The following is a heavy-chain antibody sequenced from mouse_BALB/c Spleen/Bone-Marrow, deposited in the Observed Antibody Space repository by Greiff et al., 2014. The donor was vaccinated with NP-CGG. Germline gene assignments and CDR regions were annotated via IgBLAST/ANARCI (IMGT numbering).Heavy chain of an antibody. CDR1: GFSLTSYG. Sequence: VKVEESGPGLVQPSQSLSITCTVSGFSLTSYGVHWVRQSPGKGLEWLGVIWSGGSTDYNAALISRLSISKDNSKSQVFFKMNSLQANDTAIYYRARKRGYDYDYAMDYWGQGTSVTVSS. D-gene: IGHD2-4*01. J-gene: IGHJ4*01. V-gene: IGHV2-2*02. CDR3: ARKRGYDYDYAMDY. CDR2: IWSGGST.